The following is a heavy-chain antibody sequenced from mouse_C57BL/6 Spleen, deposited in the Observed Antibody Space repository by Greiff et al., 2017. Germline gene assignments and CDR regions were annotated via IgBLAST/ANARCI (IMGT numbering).Heavy chain of an antibody. CDR2: IYPGDGDT. D-gene: IGHD1-1*01. CDR1: GYAFSSSW. J-gene: IGHJ2*01. V-gene: IGHV1-82*01. Sequence: VQLQQSGPELVKPGASVKISCKASGYAFSSSWMNWVKQRPGKGLEGIGRIYPGDGDTNYNGKVKGKATLTADQSSSTAYMQLSILTSEDSAVYFCARRVTTVVEGHFDYWGQGTTLTVSS. CDR3: ARRVTTVVEGHFDY.